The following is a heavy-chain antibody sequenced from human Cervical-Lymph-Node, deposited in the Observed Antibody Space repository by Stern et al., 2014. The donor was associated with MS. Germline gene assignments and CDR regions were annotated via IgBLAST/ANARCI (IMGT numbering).Heavy chain of an antibody. D-gene: IGHD5-24*01. CDR1: GGTFSSYT. J-gene: IGHJ4*02. Sequence: QVQLVQSGAEVKKPGSSVKVSCKASGGTFSSYTISWVRQAPGQGLEWMGRIIPILGIANYAQKFQGRVTITADKSTSTAYMELSSLRSEDTAVYYCARDGEMATIVLDYWGQGTLVTVSS. CDR3: ARDGEMATIVLDY. CDR2: IIPILGIA. V-gene: IGHV1-69*09.